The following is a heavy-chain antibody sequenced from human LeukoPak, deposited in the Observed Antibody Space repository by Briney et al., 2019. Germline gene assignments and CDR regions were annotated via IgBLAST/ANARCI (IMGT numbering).Heavy chain of an antibody. V-gene: IGHV4-61*01. Sequence: SETLSLTCTVSGGSVSSGSYYWSWIRQPPGKGLEWIGYIYYSGSTNYNPSLKSRVTISVDTSKNQFSLKLSSGTAADTAVYYCARNRRGDYYYGMDVWGKGTTVTVSS. J-gene: IGHJ6*04. CDR2: IYYSGST. D-gene: IGHD1-14*01. CDR3: ARNRRGDYYYGMDV. CDR1: GGSVSSGSYY.